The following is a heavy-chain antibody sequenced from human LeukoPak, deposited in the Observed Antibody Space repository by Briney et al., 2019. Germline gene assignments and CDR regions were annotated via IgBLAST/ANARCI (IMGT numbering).Heavy chain of an antibody. D-gene: IGHD1-7*01. CDR2: VNPNSGNT. CDR1: GYTFTSYD. CDR3: AIKLSSGGY. V-gene: IGHV1-8*01. J-gene: IGHJ4*02. Sequence: ASVKVSCKASGYTFTSYDIHWERQATGQGLEWMGWVNPNSGNTAYAQKLQGRVTMTRNTSITTAYMELSSLRSEDTAVYYCAIKLSSGGYWGQGTLVTVSS.